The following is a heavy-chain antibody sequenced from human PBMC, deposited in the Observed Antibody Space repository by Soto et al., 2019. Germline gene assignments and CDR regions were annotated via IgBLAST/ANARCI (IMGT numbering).Heavy chain of an antibody. D-gene: IGHD3-10*01. J-gene: IGHJ6*02. Sequence: GASVKVSCKASGYTFTSYGISWVRQAPGQGLERMGWISAYNGNTNYAQKLQGRVTMTTDTSTSTAYMELRSLRSDDTAVYYCARDEGRPRSVRGLGELFFLPYPLFYYGMDVWGQGTTVTVSS. CDR1: GYTFTSYG. CDR3: ARDEGRPRSVRGLGELFFLPYPLFYYGMDV. V-gene: IGHV1-18*04. CDR2: ISAYNGNT.